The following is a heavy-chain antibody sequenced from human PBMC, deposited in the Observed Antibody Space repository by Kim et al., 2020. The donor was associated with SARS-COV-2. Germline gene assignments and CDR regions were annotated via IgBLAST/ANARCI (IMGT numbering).Heavy chain of an antibody. CDR3: ARRTDGPDSFYSFDF. CDR1: GGSMNNNIYY. CDR2: IHYSGPT. D-gene: IGHD3-10*01. Sequence: SETLSLTCAVSGGSMNNNIYYWAWMRQPPGKGLEWIGSIHYSGPTYYNPSLTSRLTISVDTSKNQFSLRLTSVSAADTAVYYCARRTDGPDSFYSFDFWG. J-gene: IGHJ4*01. V-gene: IGHV4-39*01.